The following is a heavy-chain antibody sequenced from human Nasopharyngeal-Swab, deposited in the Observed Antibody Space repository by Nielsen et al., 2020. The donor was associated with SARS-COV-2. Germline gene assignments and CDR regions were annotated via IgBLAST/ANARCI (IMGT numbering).Heavy chain of an antibody. V-gene: IGHV3-74*01. CDR1: GFNFRKYW. Sequence: GESLKISCVASGFNFRKYWMHWVRRAPGKGLEWVARTNEDETRTDYADSVRGRFAISRDNSKNTLYLQMDSLRAEDTAVYYCAKDARYDFWSGYYFDYWGQGTLVTVSS. CDR2: TNEDETRT. J-gene: IGHJ4*02. D-gene: IGHD3-3*01. CDR3: AKDARYDFWSGYYFDY.